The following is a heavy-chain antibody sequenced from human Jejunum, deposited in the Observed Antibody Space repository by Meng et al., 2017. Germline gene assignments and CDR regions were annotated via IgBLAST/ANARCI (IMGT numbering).Heavy chain of an antibody. J-gene: IGHJ4*02. CDR2: INAGNGDT. D-gene: IGHD2-2*01. CDR3: ARAIGVVIMEADY. CDR1: GSTFANKA. Sequence: GGRGKKPVYLVKVSSKASGSTFANKASNWVRHAPGQRSDWMGWINAGNGDTKYLQKFQGSVTITRDTSASTAYMELSSLRSEDTAVYYCARAIGVVIMEADYWGQGTLVTVSS. V-gene: IGHV1-3*01.